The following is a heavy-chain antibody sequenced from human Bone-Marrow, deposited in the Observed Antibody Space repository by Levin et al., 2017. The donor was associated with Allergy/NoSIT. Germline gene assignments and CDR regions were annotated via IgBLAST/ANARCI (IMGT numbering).Heavy chain of an antibody. J-gene: IGHJ3*01. Sequence: GGSLRLSFAVSGFAVTSKFWSWVRQAPGKGLEWVSIIYSDDNRYYAESVKGRVIVSRDNVKNTLDLQMNTLRVEDTAVYYCARYSGYDFPLWGQGTLVTVSP. CDR2: IYSDDNR. D-gene: IGHD5-12*01. V-gene: IGHV3-66*01. CDR1: GFAVTSKF. CDR3: ARYSGYDFPL.